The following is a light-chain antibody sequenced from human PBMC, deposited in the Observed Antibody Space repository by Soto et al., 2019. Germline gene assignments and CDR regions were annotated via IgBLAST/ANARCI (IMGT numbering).Light chain of an antibody. CDR2: GAS. CDR1: PSVSSSY. CDR3: QKCKVAPFT. Sequence: EIVLTQSPGTPSLSPGERATLSCRASPSVSSSYLAWYQQKPGQAPRLLIYGASTRATGIPARFSGSGSGTEFTLTISSLQPEDVATHYCQKCKVAPFTFGGGTKVDIK. V-gene: IGKV3-20*01. J-gene: IGKJ4*01.